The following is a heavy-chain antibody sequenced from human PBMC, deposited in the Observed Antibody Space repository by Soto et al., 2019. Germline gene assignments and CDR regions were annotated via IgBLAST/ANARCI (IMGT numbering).Heavy chain of an antibody. J-gene: IGHJ4*02. D-gene: IGHD4-17*01. CDR3: ASGSRSRMVTTSAF. CDR1: GFTFSIYI. V-gene: IGHV3-48*01. CDR2: ISTSSSTI. Sequence: PGGSLRLSCAASGFTFSIYIMNWVRQAPGKGLEWISYISTSSSTIYYADSVKGRFTISRDNARNSLSLQMDSLRAEDTAVYYCASGSRSRMVTTSAFWGQGTLVTVSS.